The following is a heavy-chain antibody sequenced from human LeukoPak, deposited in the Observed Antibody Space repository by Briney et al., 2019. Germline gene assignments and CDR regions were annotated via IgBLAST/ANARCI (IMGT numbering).Heavy chain of an antibody. J-gene: IGHJ4*02. CDR3: AKDFISGWYRDLGY. Sequence: GGSLRLSCAASGFTFDDYGMSWVRQAPGKGLEWVSGINWNGGSTGYADSVKGRFTISRDNSRDTLYLQMNSLRAEDTAVYYCAKDFISGWYRDLGYWGQGTLVTFSS. D-gene: IGHD6-19*01. CDR2: INWNGGST. V-gene: IGHV3-20*04. CDR1: GFTFDDYG.